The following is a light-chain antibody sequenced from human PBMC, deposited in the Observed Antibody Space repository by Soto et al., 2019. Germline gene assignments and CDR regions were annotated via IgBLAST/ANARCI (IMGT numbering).Light chain of an antibody. CDR3: HQFGYSPRT. V-gene: IGKV3-20*01. Sequence: EIVLTQCPGTLSLSPGETATLSCRASQTVNSDYLAWFQQRPGQAPRLLIFATSRRATDIPDRFSGSGSGTDFTLAIRRLEPEDFAVYYCHQFGYSPRTFGQGTKVDIK. CDR1: QTVNSDY. CDR2: ATS. J-gene: IGKJ1*01.